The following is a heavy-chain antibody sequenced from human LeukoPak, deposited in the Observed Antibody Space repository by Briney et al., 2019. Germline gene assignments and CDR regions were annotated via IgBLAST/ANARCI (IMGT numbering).Heavy chain of an antibody. CDR1: GGSIDSTNW. V-gene: IGHV4/OR15-8*01. CDR3: ARSHDHLWGNYPDY. D-gene: IGHD3-16*02. CDR2: IHHDGRI. Sequence: SETLSLTYDVSGGSIDSTNWWNWVRPPPGKGLEWIGEIHHDGRINYNPSLKCRVTLSVDKSKNQFSLRLNSVTAADTAMYYCARSHDHLWGNYPDYWDQGTLVTVSS. J-gene: IGHJ4*02.